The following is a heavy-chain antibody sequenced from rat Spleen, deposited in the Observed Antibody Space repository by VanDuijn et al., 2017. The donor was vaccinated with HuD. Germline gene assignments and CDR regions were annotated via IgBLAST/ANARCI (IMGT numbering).Heavy chain of an antibody. Sequence: EVQLVESGGGLVQPGRSLKLSCAASGFTLSDYVMHWIRQAPTKGLEWVTSISPSGGSTYYRDSVKGRFTVSRDNAKSTLYLQMDSLRSEDTATYYCARHFITTGAYWGQGTLVTVSS. CDR1: GFTLSDYV. J-gene: IGHJ3*01. D-gene: IGHD1-10*01. CDR2: ISPSGGST. CDR3: ARHFITTGAY. V-gene: IGHV5-19*01.